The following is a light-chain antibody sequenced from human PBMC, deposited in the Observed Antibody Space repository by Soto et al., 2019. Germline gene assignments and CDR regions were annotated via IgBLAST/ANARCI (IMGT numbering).Light chain of an antibody. J-gene: IGLJ2*01. CDR3: GTWDSSLNVVV. CDR2: DNT. Sequence: QAVLKQSSSVSAAAGQKVTISCSGSYSNIGSNFVSWYQHFPGSAPKLVIYDNTQRPSGIPDRFSGSKSGSSATLGITGLQTGDEADYYCGTWDSSLNVVVFGGGTKVTVL. CDR1: YSNIGSNF. V-gene: IGLV1-51*01.